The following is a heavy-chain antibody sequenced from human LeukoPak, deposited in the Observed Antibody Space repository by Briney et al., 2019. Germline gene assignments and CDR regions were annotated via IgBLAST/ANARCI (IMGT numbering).Heavy chain of an antibody. J-gene: IGHJ4*02. Sequence: SETLSLTCAVYGGSFSGYYWSWIRQPPGKGLEWIWEINHSGSTNYNPSLKSRVTISVDTSRNQFSLKLGSVTAADTAVYYCARFGHRGVWTNYDFWSGYPDYFDYWGQGTLVTVSS. CDR3: ARFGHRGVWTNYDFWSGYPDYFDY. CDR2: INHSGST. D-gene: IGHD3-3*01. CDR1: GGSFSGYY. V-gene: IGHV4-34*01.